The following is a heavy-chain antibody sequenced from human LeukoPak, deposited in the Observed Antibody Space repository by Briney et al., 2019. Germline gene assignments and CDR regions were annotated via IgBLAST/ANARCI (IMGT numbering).Heavy chain of an antibody. CDR2: IWYDGSNK. CDR3: ARSPFKVVVPAAHYYYYYMDV. V-gene: IGHV3-33*08. Sequence: PGGSLRLSCAASGFTFSSYGMHWVRQAPGKGLEWVAVIWYDGSNKYYADSVKGRFTISRDNSKNTLYLQMNSLRAEDTAVYYCARSPFKVVVPAAHYYYYYMDVWGKGTTVTVSS. D-gene: IGHD2-2*01. J-gene: IGHJ6*03. CDR1: GFTFSSYG.